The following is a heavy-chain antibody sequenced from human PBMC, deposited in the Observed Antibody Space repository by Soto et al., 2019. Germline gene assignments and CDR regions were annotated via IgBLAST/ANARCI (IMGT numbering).Heavy chain of an antibody. V-gene: IGHV3-23*01. CDR3: AKDVGGRYSSSWWGSWFDP. Sequence: GGSLRLSCAASGFTFSSYAMSWFRQAPGKGLEWVSAISGSGGSTYYADSVKGRFTISRDNSKNTLYLQMNSLRAEDTAVYYCAKDVGGRYSSSWWGSWFDPWGQGTLVTVSS. D-gene: IGHD6-13*01. J-gene: IGHJ5*02. CDR2: ISGSGGST. CDR1: GFTFSSYA.